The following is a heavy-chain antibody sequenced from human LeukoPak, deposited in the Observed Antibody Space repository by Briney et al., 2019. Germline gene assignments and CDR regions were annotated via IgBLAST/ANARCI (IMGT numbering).Heavy chain of an antibody. Sequence: PSETLSLTCTVSGGSISNSSYYWSWIRQPPGKGLEWIGEINHSGSTNYNPSLKSRVTISVDTSKNQFSLKLSSVTAADTAVYYCARDSGSTVTRMIDYWGQGTLVTVSS. D-gene: IGHD4-17*01. J-gene: IGHJ4*02. CDR3: ARDSGSTVTRMIDY. V-gene: IGHV4-39*07. CDR1: GGSISNSSYY. CDR2: INHSGST.